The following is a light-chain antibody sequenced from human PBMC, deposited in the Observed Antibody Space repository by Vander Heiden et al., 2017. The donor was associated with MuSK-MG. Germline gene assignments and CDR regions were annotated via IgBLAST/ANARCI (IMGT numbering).Light chain of an antibody. CDR3: SSYSSTTTLV. J-gene: IGLJ2*01. CDR1: KFDIGCSNS. Sequence: SALTQSASVSGSPGQSITISCSGTKFDIGCSNSVSWYQPHPQKAPKILIYDVSDRPSGISDRFSGSKSGNKASLTISGLQAEDEADYYCSSYSSTTTLVFGGGTRLTVL. V-gene: IGLV2-14*03. CDR2: DVS.